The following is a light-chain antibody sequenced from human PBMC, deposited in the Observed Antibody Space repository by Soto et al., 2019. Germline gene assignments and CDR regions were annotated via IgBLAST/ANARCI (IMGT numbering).Light chain of an antibody. J-gene: IGLJ1*01. V-gene: IGLV1-40*01. Sequence: QLVLTQPPSVSGAPGQRVTISCTGSSSNIGAGYDVHWYQQLPGTATNLLIYGNSNRPSGVPDRFSGSKSGTSASLAITGLQDDDEADYYCQSYDSSLSGSYVFGTGTKLTVL. CDR2: GNS. CDR3: QSYDSSLSGSYV. CDR1: SSNIGAGYD.